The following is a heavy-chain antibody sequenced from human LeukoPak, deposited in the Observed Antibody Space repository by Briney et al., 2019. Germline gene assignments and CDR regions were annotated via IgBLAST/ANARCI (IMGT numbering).Heavy chain of an antibody. J-gene: IGHJ5*02. D-gene: IGHD5-12*01. CDR1: GGSISSSSYY. Sequence: SETLSLTCTVSGGSISSSSYYWGWIRQPPGKGLEWIGSIYYSGSTYYNPSLKSRVTISVDTSKNQFSLKLSSVTAADTAVYYCARPNIVANWFDPWGQGTLVTVSS. CDR2: IYYSGST. CDR3: ARPNIVANWFDP. V-gene: IGHV4-39*01.